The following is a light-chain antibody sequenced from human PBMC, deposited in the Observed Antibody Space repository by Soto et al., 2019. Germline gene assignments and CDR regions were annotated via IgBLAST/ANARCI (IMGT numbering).Light chain of an antibody. Sequence: QSALTQPASVSGSPGQSITISCTGTNSDVGDYNYVSWYQQHPGKAPKLMIYEVSNRPSGISNRFSGSKSGNTASLTISGLQAEDEADYYCSSYTSSSTLRVVVGGGTKVTVL. J-gene: IGLJ2*01. CDR1: NSDVGDYNY. CDR3: SSYTSSSTLRVV. CDR2: EVS. V-gene: IGLV2-14*01.